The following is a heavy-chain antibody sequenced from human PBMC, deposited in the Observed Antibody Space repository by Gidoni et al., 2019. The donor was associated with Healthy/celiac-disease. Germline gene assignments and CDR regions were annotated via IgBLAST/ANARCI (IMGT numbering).Heavy chain of an antibody. CDR1: GFPFDDYA. V-gene: IGHV3-9*01. Sequence: EVQLVESGGGLVQPGRYLRLSCAASGFPFDDYAMHWVRQAPGKGLEWVSGISWNSGSIGYADSVKGRFTISRDNAKNSLYLQMNSLRAEDTALYYCAKDTAGLIPRDGYNRPNAFDIWGQGTMVTVSS. D-gene: IGHD5-12*01. J-gene: IGHJ3*02. CDR2: ISWNSGSI. CDR3: AKDTAGLIPRDGYNRPNAFDI.